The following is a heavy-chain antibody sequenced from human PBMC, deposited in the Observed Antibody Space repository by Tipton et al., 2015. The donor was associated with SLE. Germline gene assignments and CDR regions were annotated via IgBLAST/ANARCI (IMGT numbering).Heavy chain of an antibody. Sequence: GSLRLSCAASGFTFSSYGIHWVRQAPGTGLEWVAFIGYDGSNKYYADSVKGRFTISRDNAKNSLYLQMNNLRAEDTAVYYCARLGYCSGDSCYPGRHWGQGTLVTVSS. V-gene: IGHV3-30*02. D-gene: IGHD2-15*01. J-gene: IGHJ4*02. CDR1: GFTFSSYG. CDR2: IGYDGSNK. CDR3: ARLGYCSGDSCYPGRH.